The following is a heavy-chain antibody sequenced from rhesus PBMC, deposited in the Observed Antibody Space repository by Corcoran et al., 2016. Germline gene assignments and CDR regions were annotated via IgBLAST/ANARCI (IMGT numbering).Heavy chain of an antibody. J-gene: IGHJ4*01. V-gene: IGHV4-169*01. D-gene: IGHD1-26*01. CDR1: GGSIRSSY. CDR2: IYGSGSSP. CDR3: AKNWNYPDY. Sequence: QLQLQESGPGLVKPSETLSVTCAVSGGSIRSSYWSWIRQAPGKGLEWIGYIYGSGSSPNSSPSLKSRVTLSVDTSKSQLSLKLSSVTAADTAVYFCAKNWNYPDYWGQGVLVTVSS.